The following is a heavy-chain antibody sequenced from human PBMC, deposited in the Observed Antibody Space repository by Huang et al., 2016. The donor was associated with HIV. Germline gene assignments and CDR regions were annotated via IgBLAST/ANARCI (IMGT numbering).Heavy chain of an antibody. Sequence: EVQLVESGGGLVQPGGSLSLSCAASGFSISSYWMNWVGQAPGQGVVVVSGINSDGRSTSYADSVKGRFTNARDNAKNTPYQQMNSLRAEDTAVYYCARDPRIQSWLNFFDYWGQGTLVSVSS. CDR3: ARDPRIQSWLNFFDY. CDR1: GFSISSYW. V-gene: IGHV3-74*01. D-gene: IGHD3-22*01. J-gene: IGHJ4*02. CDR2: INSDGRST.